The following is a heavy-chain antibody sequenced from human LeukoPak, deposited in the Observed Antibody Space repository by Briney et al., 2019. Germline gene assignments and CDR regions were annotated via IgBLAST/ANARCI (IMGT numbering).Heavy chain of an antibody. D-gene: IGHD5-24*01. J-gene: IGHJ4*02. CDR2: ISYDGSNK. CDR1: GFTLSSYA. Sequence: PGGSVRLSCAASGFTLSSYAMHWVRQAPGKGLEWVAVISYDGSNKHYADSVKGRFTISRDNSKNTLYLQMNSLRAEDAAVYYCARDGPRLQEIYWGQGTLVTVSS. CDR3: ARDGPRLQEIY. V-gene: IGHV3-30-3*01.